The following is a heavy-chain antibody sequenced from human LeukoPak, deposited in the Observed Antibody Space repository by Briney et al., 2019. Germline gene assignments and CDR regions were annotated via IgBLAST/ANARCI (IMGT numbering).Heavy chain of an antibody. CDR3: ARTPPNWGDFDH. V-gene: IGHV4-39*01. CDR1: GGSISSSSYY. Sequence: PSETLSLTCTVSGGSISSSSYYWGWIRQPPGKGLEWIGSIYYSGSTYYNPSLKSRVTISVDTSKNQFSLKLSSVTAADTAVYYCARTPPNWGDFDHWGQGTLVTVSS. D-gene: IGHD7-27*01. CDR2: IYYSGST. J-gene: IGHJ4*02.